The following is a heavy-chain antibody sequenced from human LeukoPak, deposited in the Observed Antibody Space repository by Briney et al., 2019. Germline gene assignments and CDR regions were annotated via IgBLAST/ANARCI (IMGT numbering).Heavy chain of an antibody. J-gene: IGHJ3*02. CDR3: ARQGLYDSSGYYKRDAFDI. CDR1: GYSISSDYY. V-gene: IGHV4-38-2*01. Sequence: SETLSLTCAVSGYSISSDYYWGWIRQPPGKGLEWIGSFYHSGSTYYNPSLKSRVTILVDTSKSQFSLKLSSVTAADTALYYCARQGLYDSSGYYKRDAFDIWGQGTMVTVSS. CDR2: FYHSGST. D-gene: IGHD3-22*01.